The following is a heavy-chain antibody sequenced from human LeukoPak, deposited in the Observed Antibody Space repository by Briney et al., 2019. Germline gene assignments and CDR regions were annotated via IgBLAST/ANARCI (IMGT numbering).Heavy chain of an antibody. CDR1: GFTFSSYS. CDR2: ISSSSSYI. CDR3: ARENGSGSYDDAFDI. D-gene: IGHD3-10*01. J-gene: IGHJ3*02. V-gene: IGHV3-21*01. Sequence: GGSLRLSCAASGFTFSSYSMNWVRQAPGKGLEWVSSISSSSSYIYYADSVKGRFTISRDNAKNSLYLQMNSLRAEDTAVYYCARENGSGSYDDAFDIWGQGTMVTVSS.